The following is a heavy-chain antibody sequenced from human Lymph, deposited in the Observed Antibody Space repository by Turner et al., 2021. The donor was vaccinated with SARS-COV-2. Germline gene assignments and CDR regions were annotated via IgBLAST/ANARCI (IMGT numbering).Heavy chain of an antibody. CDR2: TTYEGRNK. D-gene: IGHD2-8*01. CDR3: ARGVREFDS. Sequence: LVGSGGGLVAPGMSRRFPCPASAFTCSRQVMHWVREGTGRRREWVAITTYEGRNKYKAASTKGRSTISRDYDMNTLYPEMNSLRDGERAIYSCARGVREFDSWGQGTLVTVSS. J-gene: IGHJ5*01. V-gene: IGHV3-30*04. CDR1: AFTCSRQV.